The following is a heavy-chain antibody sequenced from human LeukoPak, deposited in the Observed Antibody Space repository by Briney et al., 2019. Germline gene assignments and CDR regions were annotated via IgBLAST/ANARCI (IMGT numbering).Heavy chain of an antibody. CDR3: AKGRLSQLNYMDV. V-gene: IGHV3-7*01. D-gene: IGHD2-2*01. CDR2: IKQEGSEK. Sequence: PGGSLRLSCAASGFTFSSYWMSWVRQAPGKGLEWVANIKQEGSEKYYVDSVKGRFTISRDNAKNSLYLQMNSLRAEDTAVYYCAKGRLSQLNYMDVWGKGTTVTVSS. CDR1: GFTFSSYW. J-gene: IGHJ6*03.